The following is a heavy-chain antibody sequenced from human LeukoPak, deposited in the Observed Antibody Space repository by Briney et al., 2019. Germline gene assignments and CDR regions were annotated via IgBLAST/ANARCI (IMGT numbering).Heavy chain of an antibody. D-gene: IGHD3-3*01. CDR3: ARVDYDFWSGYLQPPDY. Sequence: ASVKVSCKASGYTFTSYGISWVRQPPGQGREWVGLISAYNGNTNYAQKLQGRVTMTTDTSTSTAYMELRSLRSDDTAVYYCARVDYDFWSGYLQPPDYWGQGTLVTVSS. J-gene: IGHJ4*02. V-gene: IGHV1-18*01. CDR1: GYTFTSYG. CDR2: ISAYNGNT.